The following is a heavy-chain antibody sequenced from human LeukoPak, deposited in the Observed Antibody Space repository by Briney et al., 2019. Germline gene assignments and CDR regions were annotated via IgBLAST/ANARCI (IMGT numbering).Heavy chain of an antibody. J-gene: IGHJ4*02. Sequence: SETLSLTCSVSGGSISTYSWRWIRLPPGKGPEWVGHMYYSGTTKYNPSLKSRVTISVDTSKNQFSLRLGSVTAADTAVYFCARAGSIYGWFDYWGQGTLVTVSS. CDR2: MYYSGTT. CDR1: GGSISTYS. D-gene: IGHD5-18*01. V-gene: IGHV4-59*13. CDR3: ARAGSIYGWFDY.